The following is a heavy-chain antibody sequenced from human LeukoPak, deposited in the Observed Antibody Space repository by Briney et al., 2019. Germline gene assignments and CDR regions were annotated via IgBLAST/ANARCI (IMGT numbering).Heavy chain of an antibody. Sequence: GASVKVSCKASGGTFSSYAISWVRQAPGQGLEWMGRIIPILGIANYAQKFQGRVTITADKSTSTAYMELSSLRSEDTAVYYCARDPSGDTAMGIDYWGQGTLVTVSS. CDR1: GGTFSSYA. CDR3: ARDPSGDTAMGIDY. D-gene: IGHD5-18*01. V-gene: IGHV1-69*04. CDR2: IIPILGIA. J-gene: IGHJ4*02.